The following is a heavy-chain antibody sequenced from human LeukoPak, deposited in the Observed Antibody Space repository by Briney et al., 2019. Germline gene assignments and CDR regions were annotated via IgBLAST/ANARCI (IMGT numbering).Heavy chain of an antibody. J-gene: IGHJ4*02. CDR1: GFMFSSYA. V-gene: IGHV3-23*01. CDR3: AKVGYGDLDH. CDR2: ISGSGEFT. D-gene: IGHD4-17*01. Sequence: GGSLRLSCAASGFMFSSYAMTWVRQAPGKGLEWVSSISGSGEFTDYADSVKGRLTISRDNPENTVYLQMSSLRVDDTATYFCAKVGYGDLDHWGQGVLVPVSS.